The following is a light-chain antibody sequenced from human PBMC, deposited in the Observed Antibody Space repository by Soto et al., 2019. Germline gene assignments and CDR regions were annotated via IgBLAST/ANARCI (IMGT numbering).Light chain of an antibody. CDR3: NSYAGGNNVM. CDR2: EVL. J-gene: IGLJ3*02. V-gene: IGLV2-8*01. Sequence: QSALTQPPSASGSPGQSITISCTGTSSDVGAYYYVSWYQQHPGKAPKLIIYEVLKRPSGVPDRFSASKPGNTASLTVSGLQAEDEAFYYCNSYAGGNNVMFGGGTKLTVL. CDR1: SSDVGAYYY.